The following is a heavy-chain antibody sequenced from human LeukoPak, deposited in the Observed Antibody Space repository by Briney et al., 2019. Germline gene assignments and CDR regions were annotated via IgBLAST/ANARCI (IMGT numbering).Heavy chain of an antibody. CDR1: GGSISSNY. CDR2: IYYSGST. J-gene: IGHJ4*02. V-gene: IGHV4-59*01. Sequence: PSETLSLTCTVSGGSISSNYWSWIRQPPGKGLEWIGYIYYSGSTNYNPSLKSRVTISVDTSKNQFSLKLSSVTAADTAVYYCARGYSYDPHPSFFDYWGQGTLVTVSS. CDR3: ARGYSYDPHPSFFDY. D-gene: IGHD5-18*01.